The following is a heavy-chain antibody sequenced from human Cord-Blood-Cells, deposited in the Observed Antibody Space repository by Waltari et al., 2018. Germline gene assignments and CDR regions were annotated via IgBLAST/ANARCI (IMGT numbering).Heavy chain of an antibody. J-gene: IGHJ4*02. D-gene: IGHD5-12*01. V-gene: IGHV4-38-2*01. CDR2: IYHSGST. Sequence: QVQLQESGPGLVKPSETLSLTCAVSGYSISSGYYWGWIRQPPGKGLEWIGSIYHSGSTYYHPSLKSRVTISVATSKIQCSLTLGSVTAADTAVYYCARVRRDGYNYSVDYWGQGTLVTVSS. CDR1: GYSISSGYY. CDR3: ARVRRDGYNYSVDY.